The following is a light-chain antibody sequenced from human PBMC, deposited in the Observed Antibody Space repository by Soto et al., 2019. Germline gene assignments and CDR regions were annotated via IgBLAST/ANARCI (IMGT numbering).Light chain of an antibody. J-gene: IGLJ2*01. Sequence: QTVVTQEPSFSVSPGGTVTLTCGLSSGSVSTRYYPSWYQQAPGQAPRTLVYATDTRSSGVPDRFSGSILRDKAALSITGAQADDESDYYCVLYMRSGISVFGGGTKLTVL. CDR1: SGSVSTRYY. V-gene: IGLV8-61*01. CDR2: ATD. CDR3: VLYMRSGISV.